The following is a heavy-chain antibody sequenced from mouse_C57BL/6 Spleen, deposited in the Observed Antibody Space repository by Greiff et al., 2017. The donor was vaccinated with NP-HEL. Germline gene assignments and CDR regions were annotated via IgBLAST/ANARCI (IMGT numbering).Heavy chain of an antibody. J-gene: IGHJ3*01. CDR2: ILPGSGST. Sequence: VQLVESGAELMKPGASVKLSCKATGYTFTGYWIEWVKQRPGHGLEWIGEILPGSGSTHYNQKFKGKATFTADTSSNTAYMQLSSLTTEDSAVYYCAGALYYGSSPFAYWGQGTLVTVSA. CDR3: AGALYYGSSPFAY. V-gene: IGHV1-9*01. D-gene: IGHD1-1*01. CDR1: GYTFTGYW.